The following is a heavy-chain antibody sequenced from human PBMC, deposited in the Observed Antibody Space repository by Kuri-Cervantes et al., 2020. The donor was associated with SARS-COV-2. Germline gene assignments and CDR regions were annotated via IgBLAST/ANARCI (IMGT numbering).Heavy chain of an antibody. D-gene: IGHD1-1*01. CDR2: IYGSGERT. CDR1: GFTFSSYS. Sequence: GGSLRLSCAGSGFTFSSYSMNWVRQAPGKGLEWVSSIYGSGERTYYADSVKGRFTVSRDNLRNTLYLEMNSLRAEDTALYFRAKDGYNWGDYFDYWGQGTLVTVSS. J-gene: IGHJ4*02. V-gene: IGHV3-23*01. CDR3: AKDGYNWGDYFDY.